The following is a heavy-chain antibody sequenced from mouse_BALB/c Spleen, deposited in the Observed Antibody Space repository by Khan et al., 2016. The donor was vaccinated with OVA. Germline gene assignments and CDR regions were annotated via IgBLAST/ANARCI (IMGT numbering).Heavy chain of an antibody. CDR2: IGYSGST. V-gene: IGHV3-2*02. CDR3: ARWFTY. J-gene: IGHJ3*01. CDR1: GYSITSDYA. Sequence: EVQLQESGPGLVKPSQSLSLTCTATGYSITSDYAWNWIRTFPGNKLEWMGYIGYSGSTTYHPSLKSRFSITRDTSKNHFFLQLNSVTTEDTATYYCARWFTYWGQGTLVTVSA.